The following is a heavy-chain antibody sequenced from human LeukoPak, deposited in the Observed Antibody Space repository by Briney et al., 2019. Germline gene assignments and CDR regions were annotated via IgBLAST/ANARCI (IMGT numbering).Heavy chain of an antibody. CDR1: GFTFSSYA. V-gene: IGHV3-30-3*01. CDR2: ISYDGSNK. D-gene: IGHD3-10*01. J-gene: IGHJ6*02. CDR3: ARVNQQYYYGSGIYRFYYYGMDV. Sequence: GRSLRLSCAASGFTFSSYALHWVRQAPGKGLERVSVISYDGSNKYYADSVKGRFTISRDNSENTLYLQMNSLRAEDTALYYCARVNQQYYYGSGIYRFYYYGMDVWGQGTTVTVSS.